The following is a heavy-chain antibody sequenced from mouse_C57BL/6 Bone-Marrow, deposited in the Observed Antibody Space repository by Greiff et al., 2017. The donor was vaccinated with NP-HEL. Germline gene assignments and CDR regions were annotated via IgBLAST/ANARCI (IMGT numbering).Heavy chain of an antibody. J-gene: IGHJ3*01. Sequence: EVQGVESGGGLVQPKGSLKLSCAASGFTFNTYAMHWVRQAPGKGLEWVARIRSKSSNYATYYADSVKDRFTISRDDSQSMLYLQMNNLKTEDTAMYYCVRENAYDGGFAYWGQGTLVTVSA. D-gene: IGHD2-2*01. CDR2: IRSKSSNYAT. V-gene: IGHV10-3*01. CDR3: VRENAYDGGFAY. CDR1: GFTFNTYA.